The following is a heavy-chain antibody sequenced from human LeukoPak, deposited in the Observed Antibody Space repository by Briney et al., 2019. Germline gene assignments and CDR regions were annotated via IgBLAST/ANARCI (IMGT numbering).Heavy chain of an antibody. CDR1: GFTFNSYA. D-gene: IGHD6-6*01. CDR3: ARDTAAAPDF. Sequence: PGGSLRLSCAASGFTFNSYAIHWVRQAPGKGLEWIGRTKNKDQSHITDYAASVKGRFFSSRDDSKNSLYLQMNSLQTDDTGMYYCARDTAAAPDFWGQGILVTVSS. CDR2: TKNKDQSHIT. V-gene: IGHV3-72*01. J-gene: IGHJ4*02.